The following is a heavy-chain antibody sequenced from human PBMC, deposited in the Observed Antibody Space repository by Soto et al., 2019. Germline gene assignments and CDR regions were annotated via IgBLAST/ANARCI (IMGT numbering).Heavy chain of an antibody. Sequence: PSETLSLTRTVSGGSISSSSYYWGWIRQPPGKGLEWIGSIYYSGSTYYNPSLKSRVTISVDTSKNQFSLKLSSVTAADTAVYYCARAEFGEYFDYWGQGTLVTVSS. D-gene: IGHD3-10*01. V-gene: IGHV4-39*07. CDR3: ARAEFGEYFDY. CDR2: IYYSGST. CDR1: GGSISSSSYY. J-gene: IGHJ4*02.